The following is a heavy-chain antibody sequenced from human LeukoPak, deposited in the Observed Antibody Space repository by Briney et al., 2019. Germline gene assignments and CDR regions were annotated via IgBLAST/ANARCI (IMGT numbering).Heavy chain of an antibody. CDR1: GGFISSYY. CDR3: AREKGIAVAGTLSDWFDP. Sequence: SETLSLTCTVSGGFISSYYWSWIRQPAGKGLEWIGRIYNSGSTNYNPSLKGRVTMSVDTSKNQFSLKLSSVTAADTAVYYCAREKGIAVAGTLSDWFDPWGQGTLVTVSS. V-gene: IGHV4-4*07. CDR2: IYNSGST. J-gene: IGHJ5*02. D-gene: IGHD6-19*01.